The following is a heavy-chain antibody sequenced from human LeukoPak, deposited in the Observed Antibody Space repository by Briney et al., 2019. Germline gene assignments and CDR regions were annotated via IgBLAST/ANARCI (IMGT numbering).Heavy chain of an antibody. CDR2: INHSGST. CDR3: ARGHSHDSSGCYK. J-gene: IGHJ4*02. V-gene: IGHV4-34*01. CDR1: GGSFSGYY. Sequence: SETLSLTCAVYGGSFSGYYWSWIRQPPGKGLEWIGEINHSGSTNYNPSLKSRVTISVDTSKNQFSLKLSSVTAADTAVYYCARGHSHDSSGCYKWGQGTLVTVSS. D-gene: IGHD3-22*01.